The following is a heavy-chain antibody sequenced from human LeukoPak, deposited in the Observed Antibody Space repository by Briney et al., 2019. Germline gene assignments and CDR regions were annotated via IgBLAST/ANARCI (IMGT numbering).Heavy chain of an antibody. CDR1: GGSISSGGYY. Sequence: SETLSLTCTVSGGSISSGGYYWSWIRQHPGKGLEWIGYTYYSGSTYYNPSLKSRVTISVDTSKNQFSLKLSSVTAADTAVYYCARVGLGYCSSTSCFDNWFDPWGQGTLVTVSS. V-gene: IGHV4-31*03. D-gene: IGHD2-2*01. CDR2: TYYSGST. CDR3: ARVGLGYCSSTSCFDNWFDP. J-gene: IGHJ5*02.